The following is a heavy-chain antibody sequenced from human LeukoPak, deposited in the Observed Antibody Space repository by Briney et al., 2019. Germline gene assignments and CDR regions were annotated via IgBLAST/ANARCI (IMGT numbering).Heavy chain of an antibody. Sequence: ASVKVSCKASGYTFTSYGISWVRQAPGQGLEWMGWISAYNGNTNYAQKLQGRVTMTRNTSISTAYMELSSLRSEDTAVYYCARGPKWNWGRGQYYFDYWGQGTLVTVSS. V-gene: IGHV1-18*01. J-gene: IGHJ4*02. CDR1: GYTFTSYG. D-gene: IGHD7-27*01. CDR2: ISAYNGNT. CDR3: ARGPKWNWGRGQYYFDY.